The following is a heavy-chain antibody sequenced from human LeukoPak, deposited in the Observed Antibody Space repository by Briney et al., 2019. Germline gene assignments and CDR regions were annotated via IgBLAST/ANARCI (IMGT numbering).Heavy chain of an antibody. CDR3: AKQGDGYIYGLSFDY. Sequence: GGSLRLSCAASGFTFSSYAMSWVRQAPGKGLEWVSAISGSGGSTYYVDSVKGRFTISRDNSKNTLYLQMNSLRAEDTAVYYCAKQGDGYIYGLSFDYWGQGTLVTVSS. D-gene: IGHD5-24*01. V-gene: IGHV3-23*01. CDR1: GFTFSSYA. CDR2: ISGSGGST. J-gene: IGHJ4*02.